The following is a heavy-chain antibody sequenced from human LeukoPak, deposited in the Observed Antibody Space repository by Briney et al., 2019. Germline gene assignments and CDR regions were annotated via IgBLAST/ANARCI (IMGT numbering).Heavy chain of an antibody. Sequence: GGSLRLSCAASGFTFSDYYMSWIRQAPGKGLEWVSYITSSGDTIYYADSAKGRFTISRDNAKNSLYLQMNSLRAEDTAVYYCARYQYSSGLFDYWGQGTLVTVSS. D-gene: IGHD6-19*01. V-gene: IGHV3-11*04. CDR3: ARYQYSSGLFDY. CDR1: GFTFSDYY. CDR2: ITSSGDTI. J-gene: IGHJ4*02.